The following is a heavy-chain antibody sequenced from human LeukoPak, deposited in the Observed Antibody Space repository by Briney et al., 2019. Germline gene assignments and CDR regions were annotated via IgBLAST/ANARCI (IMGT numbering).Heavy chain of an antibody. D-gene: IGHD3-10*01. V-gene: IGHV3-23*01. CDR2: ISGSGGST. CDR1: GFTFSDYY. J-gene: IGHJ4*02. Sequence: GGSLRLSCAASGFTFSDYYMSWIRQAPGKGLEWVSSISGSGGSTYYADSVKGRFTISRDNSKNTLYLQMNSLRAEDTAVYYCARTGGSGSYEFEYWGQGTLVTVSS. CDR3: ARTGGSGSYEFEY.